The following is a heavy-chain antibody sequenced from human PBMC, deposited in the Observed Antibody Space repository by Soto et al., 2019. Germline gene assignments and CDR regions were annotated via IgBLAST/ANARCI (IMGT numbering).Heavy chain of an antibody. V-gene: IGHV3-30-3*01. CDR2: ISYDGGHK. Sequence: QVQLVESGGGVVHPERSLRLSCSASEFTFSSYAMHWARQAPGKGLEWVAGISYDGGHKFYGDSVRGRFTISRDSSKTTVFLQMNSLRPEDTAAYYCARVKTDYSNPRGPFFFYGMDVWGQGTTVTVSS. J-gene: IGHJ6*02. CDR1: EFTFSSYA. CDR3: ARVKTDYSNPRGPFFFYGMDV. D-gene: IGHD4-4*01.